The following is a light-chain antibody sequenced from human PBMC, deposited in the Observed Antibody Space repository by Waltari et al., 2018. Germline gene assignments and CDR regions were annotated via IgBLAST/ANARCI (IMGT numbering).Light chain of an antibody. V-gene: IGLV1-40*01. CDR1: GSNIGAGYD. CDR3: QSYDTTLSVV. CDR2: AVN. Sequence: QSVLTQPPSVSGAPGPRVTISCSGSGSNIGAGYDAHWYRQLPGTAPTLHIYAVNPRPPGVSDRFSGSQFDTSASLAIAGLQADDEADYYCQSYDTTLSVVFGGGTKLTVL. J-gene: IGLJ2*01.